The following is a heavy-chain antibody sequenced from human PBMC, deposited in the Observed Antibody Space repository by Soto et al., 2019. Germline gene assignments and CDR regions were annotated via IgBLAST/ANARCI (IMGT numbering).Heavy chain of an antibody. J-gene: IGHJ6*02. CDR3: ARLYPSYYYYYGMDV. CDR2: IYPGDSDT. CDR1: GYSFTSYW. Sequence: GESLKISCKGSGYSFTSYWIGWVRQMPGKGLEWMRIIYPGDSDTRYSPSFQGQVTISADKSISTAYLQWSSLKASDTAMYYCARLYPSYYYYYGMDVWGQGTTVTVSS. D-gene: IGHD3-10*01. V-gene: IGHV5-51*01.